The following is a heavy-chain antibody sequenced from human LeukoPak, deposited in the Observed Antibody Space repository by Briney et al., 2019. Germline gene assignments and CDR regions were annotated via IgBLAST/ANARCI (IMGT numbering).Heavy chain of an antibody. Sequence: ASVKVSCKASGGTFSSYAISWVRQAPGQGLEWMGGIIPILGIANYAQKFQGRVTITADKSTSTAYMELSSLRSEDTAVYYCARGGYNPSYYYGMDVWGQGTTVTVSS. CDR2: IIPILGIA. J-gene: IGHJ6*02. CDR1: GGTFSSYA. D-gene: IGHD5-24*01. V-gene: IGHV1-69*10. CDR3: ARGGYNPSYYYGMDV.